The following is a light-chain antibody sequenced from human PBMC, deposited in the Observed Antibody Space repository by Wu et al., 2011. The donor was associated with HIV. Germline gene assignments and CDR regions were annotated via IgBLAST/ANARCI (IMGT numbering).Light chain of an antibody. CDR2: ETS. J-gene: IGKJ5*01. Sequence: RATLSCRASQSVSGYLAWYQQKPGQSPRLIIYETSNRATGIPARFSGSGSGTDSTLTISRLEPEDSAVYFCQQYVSSPTFGQGTRLEIK. CDR3: QQYVSSPT. CDR1: QSVSGY. V-gene: IGKV3-11*01.